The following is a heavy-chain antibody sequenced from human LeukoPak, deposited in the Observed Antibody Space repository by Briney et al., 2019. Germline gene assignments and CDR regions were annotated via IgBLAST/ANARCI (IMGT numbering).Heavy chain of an antibody. V-gene: IGHV3-23*01. Sequence: GGSLRLSCAASGFTFSTYAMSWVRQAPGKGLEWVSAICGSDGSRYYADSVKGRFTISRDNSKNTLYLQMNSLRAEDTAVYYCARDVFDSSGLGWFDPWGQGTLVTVSS. CDR3: ARDVFDSSGLGWFDP. CDR1: GFTFSTYA. J-gene: IGHJ5*02. D-gene: IGHD6-19*01. CDR2: ICGSDGSR.